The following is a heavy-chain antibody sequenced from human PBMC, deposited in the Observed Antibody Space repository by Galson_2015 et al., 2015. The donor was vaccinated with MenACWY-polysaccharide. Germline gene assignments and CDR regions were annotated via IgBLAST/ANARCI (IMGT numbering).Heavy chain of an antibody. V-gene: IGHV4-61*01. Sequence: ETLSLTCTVSGASVSSTTDYWSWLRQPPGKGLGWIGFMSSNGGANRNPSLKSRVTISIDTSKNQFSLRLNSVTAADTAMYYCAREPTYSGSFGWFDSWGQGTLVTVSP. J-gene: IGHJ5*01. D-gene: IGHD1-26*01. CDR1: GASVSSTTDY. CDR3: AREPTYSGSFGWFDS. CDR2: MSSNGGA.